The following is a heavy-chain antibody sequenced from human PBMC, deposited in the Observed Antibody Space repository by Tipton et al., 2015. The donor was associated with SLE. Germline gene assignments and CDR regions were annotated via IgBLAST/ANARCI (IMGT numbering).Heavy chain of an antibody. J-gene: IGHJ4*02. CDR1: GYSISSGFY. CDR2: IYHSGST. CDR3: ARDLFVEFYRSWSDYAYYFDY. D-gene: IGHD3-3*01. Sequence: TLSLTCSVSGYSISSGFYWGWLRHSPGKGLEWIGSIYHSGSTQYNPSLKSRVTISVDTSGNQVSLRLRSVTAADTALYYCARDLFVEFYRSWSDYAYYFDYWGQGVLVTVSS. V-gene: IGHV4-38-2*02.